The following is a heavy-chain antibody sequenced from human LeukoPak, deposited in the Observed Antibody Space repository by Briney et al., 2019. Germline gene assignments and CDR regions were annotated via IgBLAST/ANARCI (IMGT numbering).Heavy chain of an antibody. J-gene: IGHJ5*02. CDR3: AVVKQTGWKFVP. D-gene: IGHD4-23*01. CDR1: EFTVSTYS. Sequence: GSLRLFCTASEFTVSTYSMTGVRQPPGKGLEWIGEISHSGSTNYNPSLKSRVTISVDTSKNQLSLKLSSVTAADTAVYNCAVVKQTGWKFVPCGQEPWSLSPQ. CDR2: ISHSGST. V-gene: IGHV4-34*08.